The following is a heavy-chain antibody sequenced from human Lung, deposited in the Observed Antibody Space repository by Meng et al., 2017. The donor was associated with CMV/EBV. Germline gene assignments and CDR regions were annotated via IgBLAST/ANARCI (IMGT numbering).Heavy chain of an antibody. CDR3: ARDTLTMVRGVWVY. J-gene: IGHJ4*02. Sequence: SCAASGFTFSSYSMNWVRQAPGKGLEWVSSISSSSSYIYYADSVKGRFTISRDNAKNSLYLQMNSLRAEDTAVYYCARDTLTMVRGVWVYWGQGTLVTVYS. CDR2: ISSSSSYI. V-gene: IGHV3-21*01. CDR1: GFTFSSYS. D-gene: IGHD3-10*01.